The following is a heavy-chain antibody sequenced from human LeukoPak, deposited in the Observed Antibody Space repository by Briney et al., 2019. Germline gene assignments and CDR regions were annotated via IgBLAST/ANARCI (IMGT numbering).Heavy chain of an antibody. CDR3: TSLSGSYLDY. J-gene: IGHJ4*02. D-gene: IGHD1-26*01. V-gene: IGHV1-18*01. CDR2: ISAYNGNT. Sequence: GASVKVSCKASGYTFTSYGISWVRQAPGQGLEWMGWISAYNGNTNYAQKLQGRVTMTTDTSTSTAYMELRSLRSEDTAVYYCTSLSGSYLDYWGQGTLVTVSS. CDR1: GYTFTSYG.